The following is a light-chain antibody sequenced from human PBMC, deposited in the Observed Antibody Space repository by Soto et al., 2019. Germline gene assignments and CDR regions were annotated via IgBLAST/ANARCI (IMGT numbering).Light chain of an antibody. CDR1: QSVSSSY. CDR2: GAS. CDR3: QQYGSSPTWT. J-gene: IGKJ1*01. Sequence: EIVLTQSPGTLSLSPGERATLSCRASQSVSSSYLAWYQQKPGQAPRLLIYGASSRATGIPDRFSGSGSGTDFTLTIRRLEPEDFAVYYCQQYGSSPTWTFGQGTTGDI. V-gene: IGKV3-20*01.